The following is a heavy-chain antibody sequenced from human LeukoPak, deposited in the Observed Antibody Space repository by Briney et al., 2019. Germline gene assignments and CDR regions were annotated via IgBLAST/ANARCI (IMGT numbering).Heavy chain of an antibody. CDR3: ARALRSGWYLDY. CDR1: GFTFSSYG. J-gene: IGHJ4*02. CDR2: IWYDGSNK. V-gene: IGHV3-33*01. Sequence: GRSLRLPCAASGFTFSSYGMHWVRQAPGRGLEWVAVIWYDGSNKYYADSVKGRFSISRDNSKNTLYLQMNSLRAEDTAVYYCARALRSGWYLDYWGQGTLVTVSS. D-gene: IGHD6-19*01.